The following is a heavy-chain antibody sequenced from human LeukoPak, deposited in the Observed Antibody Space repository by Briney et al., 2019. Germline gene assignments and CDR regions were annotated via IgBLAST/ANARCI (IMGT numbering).Heavy chain of an antibody. J-gene: IGHJ4*02. CDR1: GGSFSGYY. V-gene: IGHV4-34*01. D-gene: IGHD3-10*01. CDR3: ASCYSGSGSYYKGSQSYFDY. CDR2: INHSGST. Sequence: SETLSLTCAVYGGSFSGYYWSWIRQPPGKGLEWIGEINHSGSTNYNPSLKSRVTISVDTSKNQFSLKLSSVTAADTAGYYCASCYSGSGSYYKGSQSYFDYWGQGTLVTVSS.